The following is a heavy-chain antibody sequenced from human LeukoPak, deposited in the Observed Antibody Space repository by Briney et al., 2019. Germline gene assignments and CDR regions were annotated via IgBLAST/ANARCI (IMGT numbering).Heavy chain of an antibody. CDR1: GGSISSSSYY. J-gene: IGHJ4*02. D-gene: IGHD2/OR15-2a*01. CDR3: ARVILSSEQYSRHFDY. CDR2: IYYSGAT. Sequence: PSETLSLTCTVSGGSISSSSYYWGWIRQPPGKGLEWIGNIYYSGATAYTPSLKSRVTISVDTSKNQFSLKLSSVTAADTAVYYCARVILSSEQYSRHFDYWGQGTLVTVSS. V-gene: IGHV4-39*01.